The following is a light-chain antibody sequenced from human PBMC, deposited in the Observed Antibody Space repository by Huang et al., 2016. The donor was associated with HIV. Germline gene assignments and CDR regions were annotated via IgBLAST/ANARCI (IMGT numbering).Light chain of an antibody. CDR2: DAS. J-gene: IGKJ2*01. Sequence: EIVLTQSPATLSLSPGERATLSCRASQSVNNFISWNQQKPGQAPRILIYDASNRAAGIPARFSGSGSGTDFTLTISSLEPEDSAVYYCQQRSNWPHTFGQGTKLEIK. CDR3: QQRSNWPHT. V-gene: IGKV3-11*01. CDR1: QSVNNF.